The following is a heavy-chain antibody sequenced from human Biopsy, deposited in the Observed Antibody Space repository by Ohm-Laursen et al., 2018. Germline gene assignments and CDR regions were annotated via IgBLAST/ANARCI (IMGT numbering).Heavy chain of an antibody. J-gene: IGHJ6*02. D-gene: IGHD3-10*01. V-gene: IGHV1-69*01. CDR1: GYTFTSYE. CDR2: ILPIFHTT. Sequence: SSVKVSCKASGYTFTSYEINWVRQAPGQGLEWMGGILPIFHTTSYAQKFQGRITITADEFPRTAYMELSSLRSEDTAVYYCARGVSGTPYHNYGLDVWGQGTTVTVSS. CDR3: ARGVSGTPYHNYGLDV.